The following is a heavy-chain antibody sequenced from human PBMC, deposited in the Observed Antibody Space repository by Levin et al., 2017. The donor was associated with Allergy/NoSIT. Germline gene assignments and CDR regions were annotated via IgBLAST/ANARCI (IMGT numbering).Heavy chain of an antibody. V-gene: IGHV4-34*01. D-gene: IGHD6-19*01. CDR1: GGSFSGYY. J-gene: IGHJ4*02. Sequence: SETLSLTCAVYGGSFSGYYWSWIRQPPGKGLEWIGEINRSGSTNYNPSLKSRVTISVDTSKNQFSLKLNSVTAADTAVCYCARSKYSSGWYEMAGYFDYWGQGTLVTVSS. CDR2: INRSGST. CDR3: ARSKYSSGWYEMAGYFDY.